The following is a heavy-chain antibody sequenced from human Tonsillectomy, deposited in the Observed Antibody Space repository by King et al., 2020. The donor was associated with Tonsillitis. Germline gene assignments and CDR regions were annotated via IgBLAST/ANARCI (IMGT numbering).Heavy chain of an antibody. J-gene: IGHJ2*01. CDR1: NLSISSGFY. Sequence: QLQESGPGRVKPSETRSLICAVSNLSISSGFYWGWIRQPPGKGLEWIGSIYHSGNTYYNPSLKSRVTISIDPSKNQFSRKLSSVTAADTTVYYCARVLGHYDSSGYYYVLYWDFDLWGRGTLVTVSS. V-gene: IGHV4-38-2*01. D-gene: IGHD3-22*01. CDR3: ARVLGHYDSSGYYYVLYWDFDL. CDR2: IYHSGNT.